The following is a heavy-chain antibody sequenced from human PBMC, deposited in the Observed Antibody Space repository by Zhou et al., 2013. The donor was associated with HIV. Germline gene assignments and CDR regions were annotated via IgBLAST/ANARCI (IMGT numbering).Heavy chain of an antibody. V-gene: IGHV1-69*05. D-gene: IGHD6-13*01. CDR2: IIPIFGTA. J-gene: IGHJ4*02. Sequence: QVQLVQSGAEVKKPGSSVKVSCKASGGTFSSYAISWVRQAPGQGLEWMGGIIPIFGTANYAQKFQGRVTITTDESTSTAYMELSSLRSEDTAVYYCAIVLGQQQLAVTYLDYWGQGTPGHRSPQ. CDR1: GGTFSSYA. CDR3: AIVLGQQQLAVTYLDY.